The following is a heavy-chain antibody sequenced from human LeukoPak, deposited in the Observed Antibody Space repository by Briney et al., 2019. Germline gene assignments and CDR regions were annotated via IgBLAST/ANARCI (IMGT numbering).Heavy chain of an antibody. Sequence: GGSLRLSCAASGFTLSSHGMNWVRQAPGKGLDWVAFLRYDGSTAFYEDSVKGRFTISRDSSKNTLYLQMNSLTPADTAIYYCAKDPYGGTYPSYFDYWGQGTLVTVSS. CDR2: LRYDGSTA. CDR3: AKDPYGGTYPSYFDY. D-gene: IGHD1-26*01. CDR1: GFTLSSHG. J-gene: IGHJ4*02. V-gene: IGHV3-30*02.